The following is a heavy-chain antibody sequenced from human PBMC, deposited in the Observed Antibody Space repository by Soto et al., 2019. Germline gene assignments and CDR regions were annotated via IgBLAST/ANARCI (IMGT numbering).Heavy chain of an antibody. CDR1: GGSISSYY. D-gene: IGHD6-13*01. CDR3: ARDSVPIAAAGLVYGMDV. J-gene: IGHJ6*02. Sequence: QVQLQESGPGLVKPSETLSLTCTVSGGSISSYYWSWIRQPPGKGLEWIGYIYYSGSTNYNPSLTSRVTISVDTSKNQFSLKLSSVTAADTAVYYCARDSVPIAAAGLVYGMDVWGQGTTVTVSS. V-gene: IGHV4-59*01. CDR2: IYYSGST.